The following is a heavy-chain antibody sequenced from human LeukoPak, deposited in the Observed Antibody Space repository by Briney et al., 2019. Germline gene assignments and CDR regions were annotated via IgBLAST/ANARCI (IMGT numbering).Heavy chain of an antibody. CDR1: GGSISSYY. CDR2: IYTSGST. D-gene: IGHD3-22*01. J-gene: IGHJ4*02. CDR3: ARRNLKNYYDSSGYYGRDYYFDY. V-gene: IGHV4-4*07. Sequence: SETLSLTCTVSGGSISSYYWSWIRQPAGKGLEGIGRIYTSGSTNYNPSLKSRVTMSVDTSKNQFSLKLSSVTAADTAVYYCARRNLKNYYDSSGYYGRDYYFDYWGQGTLVTVSS.